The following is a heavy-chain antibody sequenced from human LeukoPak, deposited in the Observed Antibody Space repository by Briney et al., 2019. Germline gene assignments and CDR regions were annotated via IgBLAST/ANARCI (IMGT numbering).Heavy chain of an antibody. Sequence: SETLSLTCTVSGGSLSSSNYYWGWIRQPPEKELEWIGSIYYSGSTSYNPSLKSRVTMSVDTSKNQSSLRLSSVTAADTAVYYCARDADTAMVEYFDYWGQGTLVTVSS. D-gene: IGHD5-18*01. CDR2: IYYSGST. J-gene: IGHJ4*02. V-gene: IGHV4-39*07. CDR3: ARDADTAMVEYFDY. CDR1: GGSLSSSNYY.